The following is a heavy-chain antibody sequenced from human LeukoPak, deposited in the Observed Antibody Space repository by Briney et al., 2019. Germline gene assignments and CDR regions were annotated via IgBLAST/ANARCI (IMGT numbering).Heavy chain of an antibody. CDR2: ISSSSSTI. D-gene: IGHD1-26*01. Sequence: QTGGSLRLSCAASGFTFSSYSMNWVRQAPGKGLEWVSYISSSSSTIYYADSVKGRFTISRDNAKNSLYLQMNSLRAEDTAVYYCAREHSGGAFDIWGQGTMVTVSS. CDR1: GFTFSSYS. J-gene: IGHJ3*02. V-gene: IGHV3-48*01. CDR3: AREHSGGAFDI.